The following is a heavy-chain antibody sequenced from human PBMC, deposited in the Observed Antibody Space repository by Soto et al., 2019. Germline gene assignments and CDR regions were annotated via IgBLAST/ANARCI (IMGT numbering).Heavy chain of an antibody. CDR1: GGSISSSDYY. J-gene: IGHJ4*02. D-gene: IGHD6-25*01. V-gene: IGHV4-39*01. CDR2: IYYSGTT. Sequence: PSETLALTCIVSGGSISSSDYYWVWHRQPPGKVLEWIASIYYSGTTYYNPPLKTRVTMSVDTSKNQFSLKLSSVTAADTAVYYCARHGRAASLDYWGQGTLVTVSS. CDR3: ARHGRAASLDY.